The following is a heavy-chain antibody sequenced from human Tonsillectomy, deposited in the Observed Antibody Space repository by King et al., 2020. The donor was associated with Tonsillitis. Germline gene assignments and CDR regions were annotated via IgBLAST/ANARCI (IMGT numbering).Heavy chain of an antibody. CDR1: GFTFSSYA. CDR2: ITGSGGST. Sequence: VQLVESGGGLFQPGGSLRLSCAASGFTFSSYAMSWVRQAPGKGLEWVSSITGSGGSTYYADAVKGRFTISRDNSKKTLYLQMNSLRAADTAVYFCATRAVPSAVLYFDYWGQGALVTVSS. D-gene: IGHD2-2*01. CDR3: ATRAVPSAVLYFDY. V-gene: IGHV3-23*04. J-gene: IGHJ4*02.